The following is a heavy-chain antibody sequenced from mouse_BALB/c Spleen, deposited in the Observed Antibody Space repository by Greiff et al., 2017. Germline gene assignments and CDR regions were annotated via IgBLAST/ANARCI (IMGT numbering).Heavy chain of an antibody. CDR3: TRENLYYAMDY. CDR1: GYAFSSYW. V-gene: IGHV1-55*01. CDR2: IYPGSGST. J-gene: IGHJ4*01. Sequence: VHLVESGAELVRPGSSVKISCKASGYAFSSYWMNWVKQRPGQGLEWIGNIYPGSGSTNYDEKFKSKATLTVDTSSSTAYMQLSSLTSEDSAVYYCTRENLYYAMDYWGQGTSVTVSS.